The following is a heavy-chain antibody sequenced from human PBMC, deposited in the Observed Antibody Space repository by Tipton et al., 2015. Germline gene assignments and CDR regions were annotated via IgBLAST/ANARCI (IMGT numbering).Heavy chain of an antibody. Sequence: LRLSCTVSGASGISGGYYWSWVRQPPGKGLEWIGYISYTETSHYNASLKSRVTISIDTSKNQFSLKLSSVTSADTAVYYCARDLEHGMDVWGQGTTVTVSS. J-gene: IGHJ6*02. V-gene: IGHV4-61*08. CDR3: ARDLEHGMDV. CDR1: GASGISGGYY. D-gene: IGHD5-24*01. CDR2: ISYTETS.